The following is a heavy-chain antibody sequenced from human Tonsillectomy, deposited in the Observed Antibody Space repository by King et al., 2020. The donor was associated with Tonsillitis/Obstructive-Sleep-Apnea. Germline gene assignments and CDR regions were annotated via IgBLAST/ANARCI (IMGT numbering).Heavy chain of an antibody. CDR3: ARAMGVNTWGYYYYYYMDV. CDR1: GFTFDDYG. Sequence: VQLVESGGGVVRPGGSLRLSCAASGFTFDDYGMSWVRQAPGKGLEWVSSINWNGGSTGYADSVKGRFTISRDNAKNSLYLQMNSLRAEDTALYYCARAMGVNTWGYYYYYYMDVWGKGTTVTVSS. CDR2: INWNGGST. V-gene: IGHV3-20*04. J-gene: IGHJ6*03. D-gene: IGHD4-11*01.